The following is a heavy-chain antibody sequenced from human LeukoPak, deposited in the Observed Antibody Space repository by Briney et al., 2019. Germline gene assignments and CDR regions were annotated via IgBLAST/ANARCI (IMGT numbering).Heavy chain of an antibody. CDR3: TRRGDY. V-gene: IGHV3-21*06. J-gene: IGHJ4*02. D-gene: IGHD3-16*01. CDR1: GFTFSSFS. CDR2: ISRNGIYI. Sequence: GGSLRLSCAASGFTFSSFSMNWVRQAPGKGPEWLSSISRNGIYIYYADSVRGRFTISRDNAKNSLFVQMDSLRVEDTAVYYCTRRGDYWGQGALVTVSS.